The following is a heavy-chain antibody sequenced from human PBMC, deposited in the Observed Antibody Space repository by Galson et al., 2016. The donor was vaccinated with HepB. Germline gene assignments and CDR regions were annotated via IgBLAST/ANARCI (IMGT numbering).Heavy chain of an antibody. J-gene: IGHJ4*02. Sequence: SLRLSCAASGFTFSSYAMHWVRQTPGKGLEWVSGISWNSGEIGYADSVKGRFTISRDNAKNSLYLQMNSLRTEDTALYHCAKDSGGRYYGSGSYYETWGQGALVSVAS. CDR1: GFTFSSYA. V-gene: IGHV3-9*01. D-gene: IGHD3-10*01. CDR3: AKDSGGRYYGSGSYYET. CDR2: ISWNSGEI.